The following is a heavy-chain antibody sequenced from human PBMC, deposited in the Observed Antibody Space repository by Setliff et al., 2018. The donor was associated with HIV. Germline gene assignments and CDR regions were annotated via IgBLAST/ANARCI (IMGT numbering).Heavy chain of an antibody. J-gene: IGHJ5*02. D-gene: IGHD2-15*01. CDR1: GFTFSSYW. V-gene: IGHV3-7*03. CDR2: IKQDGSGK. Sequence: LRLSCAASGFTFSSYWMSWVRQAPGKGLEWVANIKQDGSGKYYVDSVKGRFTISRDNAKNSLSLQMNSLRAEDTAVYYCARDQVVVVHNWFDPWGQGTLVTVSS. CDR3: ARDQVVVVHNWFDP.